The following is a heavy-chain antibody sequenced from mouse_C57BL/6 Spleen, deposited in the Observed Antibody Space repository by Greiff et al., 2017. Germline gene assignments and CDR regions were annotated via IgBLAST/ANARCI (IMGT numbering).Heavy chain of an antibody. J-gene: IGHJ2*01. Sequence: VQLQQSGAELMKPGASVKLSCKATGYTFTGYWIEWVKQRPGHGLEWIGEILPGSGSTNYNAKFKGKATFTADTSSNTAYMQLSSLTTEDSAIYYCARWGAYDSYWGQGTTLTVSS. CDR3: ARWGAYDSY. CDR2: ILPGSGST. CDR1: GYTFTGYW. D-gene: IGHD2-4*01. V-gene: IGHV1-9*01.